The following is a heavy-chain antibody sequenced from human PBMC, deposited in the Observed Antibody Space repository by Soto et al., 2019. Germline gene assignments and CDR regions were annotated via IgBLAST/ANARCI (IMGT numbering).Heavy chain of an antibody. CDR3: VRTSHYGSGSWNFDS. J-gene: IGHJ4*02. Sequence: EVQLMESGGGLVQPGGSLRLSCAGFGFTLSDHYMDWVRQAPGKGLEWVGRTRNKANSYTTEYAASVKGRFIVSSDASLNSVYLQMNSLKTEDTAVYYCVRTSHYGSGSWNFDSWGQGTLVIVSS. V-gene: IGHV3-72*01. CDR2: TRNKANSYTT. D-gene: IGHD3-10*01. CDR1: GFTLSDHY.